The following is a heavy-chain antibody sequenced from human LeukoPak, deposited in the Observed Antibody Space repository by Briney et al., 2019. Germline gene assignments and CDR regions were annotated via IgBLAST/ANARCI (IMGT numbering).Heavy chain of an antibody. D-gene: IGHD6-19*01. J-gene: IGHJ4*02. CDR3: ARFETVAAKPFEY. V-gene: IGHV3-23*01. CDR1: GFTFSSSA. Sequence: GGSLRLSCAASGFTFSSSAMSWVRQAPGKGLEWVSGISGSGGSAYYADSVKGRFTISRDNSKNTLYLQMNSLRAEDTAVYYCARFETVAAKPFEYWGQGTLVTVSS. CDR2: ISGSGGSA.